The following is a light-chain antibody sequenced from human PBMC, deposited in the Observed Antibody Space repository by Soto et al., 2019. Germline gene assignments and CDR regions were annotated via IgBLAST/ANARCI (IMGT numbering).Light chain of an antibody. V-gene: IGLV2-14*01. CDR1: SSDVGGYNY. Sequence: QSVLTQPASVSGSPGQSITISCTGTSSDVGGYNYVCWYQQYPGKAPKLLIYEVTNRPSGVSSRFSGSKSGNTASLTISGLQAEDEADYYCQSCDSSLSGSGVFGTGTKVTVL. CDR2: EVT. CDR3: QSCDSSLSGSGV. J-gene: IGLJ1*01.